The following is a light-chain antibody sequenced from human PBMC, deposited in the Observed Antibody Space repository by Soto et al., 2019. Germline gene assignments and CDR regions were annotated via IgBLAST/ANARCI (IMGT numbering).Light chain of an antibody. CDR3: QQYDTWPLT. V-gene: IGKV3-15*01. CDR2: DAS. CDR1: QSVGSN. J-gene: IGKJ4*01. Sequence: ASCAGVMSGAPGDSAALSCRARQSVGSNLAWYQQTPGQAPRVVIYDASTRATVIPARFSGSGSGTEFTLTISSLQSEDFAVYYCQQYDTWPLTFGGGTKVDIK.